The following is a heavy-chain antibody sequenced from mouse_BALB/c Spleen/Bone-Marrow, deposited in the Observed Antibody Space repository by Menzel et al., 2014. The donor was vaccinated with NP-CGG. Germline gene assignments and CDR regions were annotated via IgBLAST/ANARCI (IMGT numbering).Heavy chain of an antibody. D-gene: IGHD4-1*01. CDR3: AGSELTGTTY. J-gene: IGHJ3*01. CDR2: INPSNGRT. V-gene: IGHV1S81*02. CDR1: GYTFTSYW. Sequence: QVQLQQSGAELVKPGASVKLSCKASGYTFTSYWMHWVKQRPGQGLEWIGEINPSNGRTNCNEKFKSKATLTVDKSSSTAYMQLSSLTSEDSAVHFCAGSELTGTTYWGQGTLVTVSP.